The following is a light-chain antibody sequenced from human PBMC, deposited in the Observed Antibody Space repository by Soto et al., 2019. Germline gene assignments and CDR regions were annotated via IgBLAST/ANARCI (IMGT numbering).Light chain of an antibody. Sequence: EIVLTQSPGTLSLSPGERATLSCRASQSVSSNYLTWYQQKPGQAPRLLIYGASSRATGIPDTFSGSGSGTDFTLTISRLEAEDFAVYYCQQYGSSPRTFGQGTKVEIK. J-gene: IGKJ1*01. CDR1: QSVSSNY. CDR2: GAS. CDR3: QQYGSSPRT. V-gene: IGKV3-20*01.